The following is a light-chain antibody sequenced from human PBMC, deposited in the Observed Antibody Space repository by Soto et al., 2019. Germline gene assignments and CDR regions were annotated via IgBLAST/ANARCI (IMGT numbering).Light chain of an antibody. CDR3: QQYNNWPPWT. CDR1: QSVSNN. V-gene: IGKV3-15*01. J-gene: IGKJ1*01. CDR2: DAS. Sequence: ILMTQSPATLSVSPGERATLSCRASQSVSNNLAWYQQKPGQAPRLLIYDASTRATGIPARFSGSVSGTEFTLTISGLQSEDFEFYYCQQYNNWPPWTFGQGTQVEIK.